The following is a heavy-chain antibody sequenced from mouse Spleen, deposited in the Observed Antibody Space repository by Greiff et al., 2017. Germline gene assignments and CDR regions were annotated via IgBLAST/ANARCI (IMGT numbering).Heavy chain of an antibody. CDR2: INPNYGTT. CDR3: ARSRDYDGAWFAY. CDR1: GYSFTDYN. V-gene: IGHV1-39*01. J-gene: IGHJ3*01. D-gene: IGHD2-4*01. Sequence: EVKLVESGPELVKPGASVKISCKASGYSFTDYNMNWVKQSNGKSLEWIGVINPNYGTTSYNQKFKGKATLTVDQSSSTAYMQLNSLTSEDSAVYYCARSRDYDGAWFAYWGQGTLVTVSA.